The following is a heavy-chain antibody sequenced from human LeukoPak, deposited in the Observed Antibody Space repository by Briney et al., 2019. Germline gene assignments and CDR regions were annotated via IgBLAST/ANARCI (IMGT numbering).Heavy chain of an antibody. Sequence: GGSLRLSCAASGFTFSSYGMSWVRQAPGKGLEWVSAISGSGGSTYYADSVKGRFTISRDNSKNTLYLQMNSLRAEDTAVYYCAKDSGYYTSYYYYYYMDVWGKGTTVTVSS. CDR1: GFTFSSYG. CDR2: ISGSGGST. J-gene: IGHJ6*03. V-gene: IGHV3-23*01. D-gene: IGHD2-8*01. CDR3: AKDSGYYTSYYYYYYMDV.